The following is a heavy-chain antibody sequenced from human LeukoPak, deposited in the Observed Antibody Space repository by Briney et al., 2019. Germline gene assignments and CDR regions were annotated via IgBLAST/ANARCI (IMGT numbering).Heavy chain of an antibody. V-gene: IGHV4-59*01. D-gene: IGHD1-1*01. J-gene: IGHJ6*03. Sequence: SETLSLTCTVSGGSISSYYWSWIPQPPGKGLEWIGYVYYNRSTNYNSSVKSRVTITIDTSKNQFSRKLSSVTAADTAVYYCATETTGSYYHYYYMDVWGKGTTVTVYS. CDR2: VYYNRST. CDR1: GGSISSYY. CDR3: ATETTGSYYHYYYMDV.